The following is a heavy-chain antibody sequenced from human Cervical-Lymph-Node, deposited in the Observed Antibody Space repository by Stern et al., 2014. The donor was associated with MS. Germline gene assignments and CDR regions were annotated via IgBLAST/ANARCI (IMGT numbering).Heavy chain of an antibody. CDR1: GYSISSGYY. J-gene: IGHJ5*02. Sequence: QVQLQESGPGLVKPSETLSLTCTVSGYSISSGYYWGWIRQPPGKGLEWIGSIYHSGSTYYNPSLKSRVTISVDTSKTQFPLKLSSVTAADTAVYYCARDIVVVPAAIDWFDPWGQGTLVTVSS. CDR2: IYHSGST. V-gene: IGHV4-38-2*02. D-gene: IGHD2-2*02. CDR3: ARDIVVVPAAIDWFDP.